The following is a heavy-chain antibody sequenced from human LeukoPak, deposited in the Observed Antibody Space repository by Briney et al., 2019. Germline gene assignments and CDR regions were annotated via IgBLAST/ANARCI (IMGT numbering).Heavy chain of an antibody. V-gene: IGHV4-34*01. J-gene: IGHJ4*02. CDR3: ARGPFSYCSSTSCYTQRGSGWYPRYDY. CDR1: GGSFSGYY. CDR2: INHSGST. Sequence: PSETLSLTCAVYGGSFSGYYWSWIRQPPGKGLEWIGEINHSGSTNYNPSLKSRVTISVDTSKNQFSLKLSSVTAADTAVYYCARGPFSYCSSTSCYTQRGSGWYPRYDYWGQGTLVTVSS. D-gene: IGHD2-2*02.